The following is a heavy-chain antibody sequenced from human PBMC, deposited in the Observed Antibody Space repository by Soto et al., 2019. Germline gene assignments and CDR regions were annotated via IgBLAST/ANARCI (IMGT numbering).Heavy chain of an antibody. J-gene: IGHJ4*02. Sequence: PGESLRLSCAAAGFPLYHFALHWVRQVPGKGVEWVSGISWNSGGIRYADSVKGRFTISRANAKTSLYLQMDSLNSEDAALYYCVKHRTWELIMYYFARWGQGTLVTVSS. D-gene: IGHD3-10*01. V-gene: IGHV3-9*01. CDR1: GFPLYHFA. CDR2: ISWNSGGI. CDR3: VKHRTWELIMYYFAR.